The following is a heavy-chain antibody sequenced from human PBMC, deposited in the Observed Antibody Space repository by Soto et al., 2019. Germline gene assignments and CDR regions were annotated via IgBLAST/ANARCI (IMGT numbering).Heavy chain of an antibody. D-gene: IGHD2-15*01. Sequence: SETLSLTCTVSGGSISSYYWSWIRQPPGKGLEWIGYIYYSGSTNYNPSLKSRVTISVDTSKNQFSLKLSSVTAADTAVYYCARVGLYCSGGSCYRSGLDYWGQGTLVTVSS. CDR3: ARVGLYCSGGSCYRSGLDY. CDR2: IYYSGST. V-gene: IGHV4-59*01. CDR1: GGSISSYY. J-gene: IGHJ4*02.